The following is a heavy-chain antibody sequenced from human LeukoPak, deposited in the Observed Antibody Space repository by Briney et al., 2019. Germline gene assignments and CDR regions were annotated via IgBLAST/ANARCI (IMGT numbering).Heavy chain of an antibody. Sequence: SETLSLTCTVSGGSISSGSYYWSWIRQPAGKGLEWIGRIYTSGSTNYNPSLKSRVTISVDTSKNQFSLKLSSVTAVDTAVYYCARARYSSSWYSGDWFDPWGQGTLVTVSS. V-gene: IGHV4-61*02. CDR3: ARARYSSSWYSGDWFDP. CDR2: IYTSGST. CDR1: GGSISSGSYY. D-gene: IGHD6-13*01. J-gene: IGHJ5*02.